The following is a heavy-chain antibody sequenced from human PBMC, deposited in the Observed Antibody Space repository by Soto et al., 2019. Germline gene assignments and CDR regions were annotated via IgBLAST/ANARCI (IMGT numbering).Heavy chain of an antibody. CDR2: ISGSGGST. J-gene: IGHJ4*02. Sequence: GGSLRLSCAASGFTFSSYAMSWVRQAPGKGLEWVSAISGSGGSTYYADSVKGRFTISRDNSKNTLYLQMNSLRAEDTAVYYCAKDSRRSYYDSSGFLDYWGRGTLVTVSS. CDR3: AKDSRRSYYDSSGFLDY. V-gene: IGHV3-23*01. D-gene: IGHD3-22*01. CDR1: GFTFSSYA.